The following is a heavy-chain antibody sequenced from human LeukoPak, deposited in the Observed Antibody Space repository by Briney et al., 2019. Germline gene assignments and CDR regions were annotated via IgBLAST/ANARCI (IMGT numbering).Heavy chain of an antibody. CDR1: GFTFTSYA. J-gene: IGHJ4*02. Sequence: PGGSLRLSCAASGFTFTSYAMHWVRQAPGQRLEWMGWSNAGNGNTKYSQEFQGRVTITRDTSASTAYMELSSLRSEDMAVYYCARGSVHGDYSFDYWGQGTLVTVSS. D-gene: IGHD4-17*01. V-gene: IGHV1-3*02. CDR3: ARGSVHGDYSFDY. CDR2: SNAGNGNT.